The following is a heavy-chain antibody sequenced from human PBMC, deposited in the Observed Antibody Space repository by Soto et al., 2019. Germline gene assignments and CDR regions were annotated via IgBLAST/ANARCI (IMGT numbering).Heavy chain of an antibody. J-gene: IGHJ4*02. V-gene: IGHV1-18*01. CDR2: ISAYNGNT. D-gene: IGHD3-22*01. Sequence: VASVKVSCKASGYTFTSYGISWVRQAPGQGLEWMGWISAYNGNTNYAQKLQGRVTMTTDTSTSTAYMELRSLRSDDTAVYYCAREGYYYDSSGYPHPVSLDYWGQGTLVTVS. CDR1: GYTFTSYG. CDR3: AREGYYYDSSGYPHPVSLDY.